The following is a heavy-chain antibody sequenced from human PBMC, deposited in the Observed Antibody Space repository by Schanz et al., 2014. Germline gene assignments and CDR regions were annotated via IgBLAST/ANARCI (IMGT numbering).Heavy chain of an antibody. J-gene: IGHJ4*02. Sequence: QVHLVQSGAEVKRPGASVKVSCKASEYSFTSYSMHWVRQAPGQRLEWMGWINTGSGDTKYSQNLQGRVTITRDTSASTAYMALTDLRSDDTAVYYCARDRRFFDRDDLYYFDSWGQGTLVTVSS. V-gene: IGHV1-3*04. CDR3: ARDRRFFDRDDLYYFDS. D-gene: IGHD3-3*01. CDR1: EYSFTSYS. CDR2: INTGSGDT.